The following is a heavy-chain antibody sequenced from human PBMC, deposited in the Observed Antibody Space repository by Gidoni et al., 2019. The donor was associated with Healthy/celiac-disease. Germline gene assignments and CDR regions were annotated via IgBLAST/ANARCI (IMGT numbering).Heavy chain of an antibody. Sequence: QVQLVESGGGMVQPGRSLSLLCVASGLPFSSYAMHWVLQAPGKGLEWVAVISYDGSNKNYADSVKCRFTISRDNSKNTLYLQMNSLRAEDTAVYYCARGSSWYFGSDAFDIWGQGTMVTVSS. CDR3: ARGSSWYFGSDAFDI. D-gene: IGHD6-13*01. V-gene: IGHV3-30*04. J-gene: IGHJ3*02. CDR2: ISYDGSNK. CDR1: GLPFSSYA.